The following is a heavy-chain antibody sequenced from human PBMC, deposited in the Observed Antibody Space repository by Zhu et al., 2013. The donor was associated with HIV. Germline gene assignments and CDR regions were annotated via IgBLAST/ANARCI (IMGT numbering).Heavy chain of an antibody. D-gene: IGHD3-10*01. Sequence: QVQLVQSGAEVKKPGASVKVSCKASGYTFTGYYIHWVRQAPGQGLEWMGWINSNSGGTNYAQRFQGRVTMTRDTSISTAYMELSRLRSDDTAVYYCARVRGEGDGAYYYHYMDVWGKGTNGQPSP. CDR1: GYTFTGYY. J-gene: IGHJ6*03. V-gene: IGHV1-2*02. CDR2: INSNSGGT. CDR3: ARVRGEGDGAYYYHYMDV.